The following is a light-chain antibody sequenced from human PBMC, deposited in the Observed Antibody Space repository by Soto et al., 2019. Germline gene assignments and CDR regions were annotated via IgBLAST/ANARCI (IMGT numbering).Light chain of an antibody. V-gene: IGKV1-6*01. J-gene: IGKJ5*01. CDR1: QGIGND. Sequence: AIQLTQSPSSLSASVGDRVTIACRASQGIGNDLAWYQQKPGKAPELLIYAASTLQSGVPSRFSGSGSGTDFTLTTSCLQSEDFATYYCQQYYSFPPTFGQGTRLEIK. CDR2: AAS. CDR3: QQYYSFPPT.